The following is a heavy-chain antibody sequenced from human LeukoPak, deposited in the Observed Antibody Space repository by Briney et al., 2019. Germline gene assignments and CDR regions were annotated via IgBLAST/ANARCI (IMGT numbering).Heavy chain of an antibody. V-gene: IGHV1-2*06. Sequence: APVKVSCKASGYTFTGYYMHWVRQAPGQGLEWMGRINPNSGGTNYAQKFQGRVTMTRDTSISTAYMELSRLRSDDTAVYYCARDHGYSSSSDYWGQGTLVTVSS. CDR3: ARDHGYSSSSDY. D-gene: IGHD6-6*01. J-gene: IGHJ4*02. CDR2: INPNSGGT. CDR1: GYTFTGYY.